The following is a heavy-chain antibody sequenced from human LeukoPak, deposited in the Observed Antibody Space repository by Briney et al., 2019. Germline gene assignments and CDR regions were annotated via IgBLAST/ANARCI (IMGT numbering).Heavy chain of an antibody. D-gene: IGHD3-16*01. J-gene: IGHJ3*02. CDR2: ISSSSSYI. Sequence: QTGGSLRLSCAAPGFTFSSYSMNWVRQAPGKGLEWVSSISSSSSYIYYADSVKGRFTISRDNAKNSLYLQMNSLRAEDTAVYYCARWEGSGPDDYKDAFDIWGQGTMVTVSS. CDR1: GFTFSSYS. V-gene: IGHV3-21*01. CDR3: ARWEGSGPDDYKDAFDI.